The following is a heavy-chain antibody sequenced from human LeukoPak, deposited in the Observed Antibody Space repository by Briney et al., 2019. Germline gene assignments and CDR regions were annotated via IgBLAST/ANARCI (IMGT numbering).Heavy chain of an antibody. CDR2: INPNSGGT. V-gene: IGHV1-2*02. D-gene: IGHD3-10*01. J-gene: IGHJ2*01. Sequence: ASVKVSCKASGYTFTGYYLHWVRQAPGQGLEWMGWINPNSGGTNYAQNFLGRVTMTRDTPISTAYMELSRLRSDDTAVYYCARDHYYGSSWRDWYFDLWGRGTLVTVSS. CDR1: GYTFTGYY. CDR3: ARDHYYGSSWRDWYFDL.